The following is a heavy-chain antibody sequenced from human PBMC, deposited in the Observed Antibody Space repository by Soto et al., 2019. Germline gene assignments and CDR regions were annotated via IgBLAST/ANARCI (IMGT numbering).Heavy chain of an antibody. CDR2: ISSSGSTI. CDR3: AIDLRVVYAIDLDY. Sequence: EVQLVESGGGLVQPGGSLRLSCAASGFTFSSYSMNWVRQAPGKGLEWVSYISSSGSTIYYADSVKGRFTISRDNAKNTLYLQMNSLRDDDTVVEYCAIDLRVVYAIDLDYWGQGNLATVSS. V-gene: IGHV3-48*02. J-gene: IGHJ4*02. CDR1: GFTFSSYS. D-gene: IGHD2-8*02.